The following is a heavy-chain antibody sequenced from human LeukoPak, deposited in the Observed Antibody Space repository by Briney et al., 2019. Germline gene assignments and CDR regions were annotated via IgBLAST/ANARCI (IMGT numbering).Heavy chain of an antibody. V-gene: IGHV3-30*02. J-gene: IGHJ4*02. CDR2: TRYDGSYE. Sequence: PGGSLILSCAASGFIFSNYGMHWVRQAPGKGLEWVASTRYDGSYEYYAHSVKGRFTISRDNFENKLYLQMNSLRAEDTAVYYCARGSNDYDSATYPFDYWGQGTLVTVSS. CDR3: ARGSNDYDSATYPFDY. CDR1: GFIFSNYG. D-gene: IGHD3-22*01.